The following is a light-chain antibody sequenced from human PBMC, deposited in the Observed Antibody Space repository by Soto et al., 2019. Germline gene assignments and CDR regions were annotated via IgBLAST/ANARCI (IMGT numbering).Light chain of an antibody. Sequence: SAPTHPASVSGSPGQSITISCTGTSSDAGGYDYVSWYQLHPGKAPKLMVFEVNNRPSGVFYRFSGSKSGNTASLTISGLQAEDEADYFCSSYSISTAYLFGTGTKVTVL. CDR2: EVN. CDR1: SSDAGGYDY. CDR3: SSYSISTAYL. J-gene: IGLJ1*01. V-gene: IGLV2-14*01.